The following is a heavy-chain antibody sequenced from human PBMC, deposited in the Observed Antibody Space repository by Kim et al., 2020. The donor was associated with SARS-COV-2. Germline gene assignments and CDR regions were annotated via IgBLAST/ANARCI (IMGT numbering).Heavy chain of an antibody. D-gene: IGHD6-25*01. V-gene: IGHV3-53*01. CDR2: INTGGNT. CDR1: GFSVTANY. J-gene: IGHJ4*02. CDR3: ARDGPSRSLAD. Sequence: GGSLRLSCAVSGFSVTANYMSWVRQAPGKELECVSLINTGGNTYYADSVRGRFTVSRDSSKNTFYLQMNSLRDEDTAVYYCARDGPSRSLADWGQGTLVTVSS.